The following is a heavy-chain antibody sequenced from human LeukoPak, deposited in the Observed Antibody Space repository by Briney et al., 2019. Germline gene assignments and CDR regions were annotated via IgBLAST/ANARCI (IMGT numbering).Heavy chain of an antibody. D-gene: IGHD2-21*02. J-gene: IGHJ4*02. CDR3: ARGSGAWSLDY. V-gene: IGHV3-11*05. CDR1: GDSISSSSYC. Sequence: KPSETLSLTCTVSGDSISSSSYCWDWIRQPPGKGLEWLSFISTTSSYTKYADSVKGRFTISRDNAKNSLFLQMNSLRAEDTAVYYCARGSGAWSLDYWGQGTLVTVSS. CDR2: ISTTSSYT.